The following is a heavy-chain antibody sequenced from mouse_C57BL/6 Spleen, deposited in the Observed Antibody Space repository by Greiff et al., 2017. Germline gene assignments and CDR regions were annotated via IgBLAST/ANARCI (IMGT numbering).Heavy chain of an antibody. D-gene: IGHD2-1*01. J-gene: IGHJ2*01. V-gene: IGHV1-82*01. Sequence: VQLQQSGPELVKPGASVKISCKASGYAFSSSWMHWVKQRPGKGLEWIGRIYPGDGDTNYNGKFKGKATLTADKSSSTAYMQLSSLTSEDSAVYFCAREDGNYVNYFDYWGQGTTLTVSS. CDR1: GYAFSSSW. CDR2: IYPGDGDT. CDR3: AREDGNYVNYFDY.